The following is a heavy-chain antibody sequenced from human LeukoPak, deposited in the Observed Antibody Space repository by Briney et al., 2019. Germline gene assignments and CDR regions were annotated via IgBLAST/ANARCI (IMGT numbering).Heavy chain of an antibody. CDR3: ARSPRSGSPDY. V-gene: IGHV1-18*01. Sequence: ASVKVSCKASGYTFTSYGISWVRQAPGQGLEWMGWISAYNGNTNYAQKLQDRVTMTTDTSTRTAYMELRSLRSDDTAVYYCARSPRSGSPDYWGQGTLVTVSS. J-gene: IGHJ4*02. CDR2: ISAYNGNT. CDR1: GYTFTSYG. D-gene: IGHD3-10*01.